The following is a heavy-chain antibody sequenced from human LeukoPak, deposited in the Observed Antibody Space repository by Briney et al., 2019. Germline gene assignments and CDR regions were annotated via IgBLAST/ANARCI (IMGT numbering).Heavy chain of an antibody. CDR1: GFTFNTPS. CDR3: AKEFQNRGYFDY. V-gene: IGHV3-30*04. Sequence: SGRSLRLSCAASGFTFNTPSMHWVRQAPGKGLEWVAVISKDGSQKYYADSVKGRFTISRDNSQSTLYLQMDSLRADDTAVYYCAKEFQNRGYFDYWGQGTLVTVSS. J-gene: IGHJ4*02. CDR2: ISKDGSQK. D-gene: IGHD1-14*01.